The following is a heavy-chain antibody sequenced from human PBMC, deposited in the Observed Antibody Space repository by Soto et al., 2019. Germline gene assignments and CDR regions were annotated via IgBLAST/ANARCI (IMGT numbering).Heavy chain of an antibody. J-gene: IGHJ4*02. CDR2: ISYSGST. V-gene: IGHV4-61*01. CDR1: GGSVSSGSYY. CDR3: ARYGRGGTGFDY. D-gene: IGHD1-1*01. Sequence: PSETLSLTCTVSGGSVSSGSYYWSWIRQPPGKGLEYIGYISYSGSTNYNSSLKSRVTISKDPSETQFSLKLSSVTAADTAVYYCARYGRGGTGFDYWGQGTLVTVSS.